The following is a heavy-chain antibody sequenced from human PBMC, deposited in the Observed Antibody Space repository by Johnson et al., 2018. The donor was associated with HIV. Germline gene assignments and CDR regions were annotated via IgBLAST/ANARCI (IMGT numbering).Heavy chain of an antibody. CDR1: GFTFSSYD. CDR2: IGTAGDT. Sequence: VQLVESGGGLVQPGGSLRLSCAASGFTFSSYDMHWVRQATGKGLEWVSAIGTAGDTYYPGSVKGRFTICREHAKNSLYLQMTSLRAGDTAVYYCARVGRSGYCSGGSCYSGAFDIWGQGTMVTVSS. V-gene: IGHV3-13*01. CDR3: ARVGRSGYCSGGSCYSGAFDI. D-gene: IGHD2-15*01. J-gene: IGHJ3*02.